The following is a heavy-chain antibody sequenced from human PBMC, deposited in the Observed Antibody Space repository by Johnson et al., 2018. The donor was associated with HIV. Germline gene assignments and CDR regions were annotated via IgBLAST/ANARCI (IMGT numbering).Heavy chain of an antibody. CDR3: AKERGQYYYQPDAFDI. CDR1: GFTHSAYW. J-gene: IGHJ3*02. Sequence: VQLVESGGGLVQPGGSLRLSCAASGFTHSAYWMTWVRQAPGKGLEWVANIKKDGSEKNYVDSVKGRFTISRDNAKNSLYLQMNSLRAEDTAVYYCAKERGQYYYQPDAFDIWGQGTMVTVSS. V-gene: IGHV3-7*04. CDR2: IKKDGSEK. D-gene: IGHD3-10*01.